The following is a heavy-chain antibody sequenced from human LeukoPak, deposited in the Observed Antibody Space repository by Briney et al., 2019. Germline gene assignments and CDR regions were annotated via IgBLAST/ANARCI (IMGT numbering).Heavy chain of an antibody. D-gene: IGHD1-26*01. CDR1: GGTFSSYA. CDR2: IIPIFCTA. J-gene: IGHJ3*02. Sequence: SVKVSCKASGGTFSSYAISWVRQAPGQGLEWMGVIIPIFCTANYAQKFQGRVTITTDESTSTAYMELSSLRSEDTAVYYCARESGVGDDDFDIWGQGTMVTVSS. CDR3: ARESGVGDDDFDI. V-gene: IGHV1-69*05.